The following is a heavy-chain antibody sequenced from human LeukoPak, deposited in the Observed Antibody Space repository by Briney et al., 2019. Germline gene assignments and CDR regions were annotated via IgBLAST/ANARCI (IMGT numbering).Heavy chain of an antibody. V-gene: IGHV3-74*01. CDR3: ARSFLAYCGGDCYSIGY. D-gene: IGHD2-21*02. CDR1: GFTFSNYW. Sequence: PGGSLRLSCAASGFTFSNYWIHWVRQAPGKGLVWVSRINSDGSSTSYADSVKGRFTISRDNAKSTLYLQMNSLRAEDTAVYYCARSFLAYCGGDCYSIGYWGQGTLVTVSS. J-gene: IGHJ4*02. CDR2: INSDGSST.